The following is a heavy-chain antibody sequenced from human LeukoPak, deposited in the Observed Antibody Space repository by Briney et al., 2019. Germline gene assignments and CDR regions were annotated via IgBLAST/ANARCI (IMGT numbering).Heavy chain of an antibody. Sequence: GGSLRLSCAASGFIFSNYAMSWVRQAPGKGLEWVSTLIGSGDYTYYADSVKGRFTISRDNSKNTLLLQMSSLRAEDTAVYYCAKQNDYLWGTYRSYFDYWGQGTLVTVSS. CDR2: LIGSGDYT. D-gene: IGHD3-16*02. J-gene: IGHJ4*02. V-gene: IGHV3-23*01. CDR3: AKQNDYLWGTYRSYFDY. CDR1: GFIFSNYA.